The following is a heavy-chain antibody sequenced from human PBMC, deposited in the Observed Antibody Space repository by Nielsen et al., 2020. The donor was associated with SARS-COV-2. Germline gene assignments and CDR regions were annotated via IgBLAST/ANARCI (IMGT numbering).Heavy chain of an antibody. V-gene: IGHV4-59*08. J-gene: IGHJ6*02. D-gene: IGHD3-3*01. CDR2: IYYSGST. CDR3: ARTITIFGVVIRGSMDV. Sequence: GSLRLSCTVSGGSISSYYWGWIRQPPGKGLEWIGYIYYSGSTNYNPSLKSRVTISVGTSKNQFSLKLSSVTAADTAVYYCARTITIFGVVIRGSMDVWGQGTTVTVSS. CDR1: GGSISSYY.